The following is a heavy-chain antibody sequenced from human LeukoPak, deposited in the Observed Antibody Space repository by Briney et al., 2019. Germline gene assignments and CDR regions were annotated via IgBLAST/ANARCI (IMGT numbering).Heavy chain of an antibody. CDR2: ISSSSSYI. J-gene: IGHJ4*02. V-gene: IGHV3-21*01. D-gene: IGHD3-22*01. CDR1: GFTFSSYS. CDR3: AREGLHYYDSSGYYFGY. Sequence: GGSLRLSCAASGFTFSSYSMNWVRQAPGKGLEWVSSISSSSSYIYYADSVKGRFTISRDSAKNSLYLQMNSLRAEDTAVYYCAREGLHYYDSSGYYFGYWGQGTLVTVSS.